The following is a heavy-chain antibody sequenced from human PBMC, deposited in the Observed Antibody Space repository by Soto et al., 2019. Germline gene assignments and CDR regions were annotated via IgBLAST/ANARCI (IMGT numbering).Heavy chain of an antibody. V-gene: IGHV2-5*05. D-gene: IGHD1-26*01. CDR2: KYRDDDR. J-gene: IGHJ4*02. CDR3: ALRRFGGSIDY. CDR1: GVSFSTSGVG. Sequence: QITLKESGHTLVKSTQTLTLTCTFSGVSFSTSGVGVGWIRQSPGKALEWVALKYRDDDRRYGPSLKSRLTITKDTSKNLLFLTMTNMDPVDTATYYCALRRFGGSIDYWGQGTLVTVSS.